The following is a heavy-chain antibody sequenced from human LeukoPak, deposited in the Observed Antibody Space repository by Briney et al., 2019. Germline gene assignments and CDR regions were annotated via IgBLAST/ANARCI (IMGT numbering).Heavy chain of an antibody. Sequence: GESLKISCQGSGYTFTSYWIGWVRQMPGKGLEWMGIVYPGDSDVRYSPSFQGQVTISADKSISTAYLQWSSLKASDTAMYYCARREWELLHFDYWGQGTLVTVSS. D-gene: IGHD1-26*01. J-gene: IGHJ4*02. CDR1: GYTFTSYW. CDR3: ARREWELLHFDY. CDR2: VYPGDSDV. V-gene: IGHV5-51*01.